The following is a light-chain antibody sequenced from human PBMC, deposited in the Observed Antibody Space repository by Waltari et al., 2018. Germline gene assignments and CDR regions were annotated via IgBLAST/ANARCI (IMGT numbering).Light chain of an antibody. J-gene: IGLJ3*02. CDR3: YSSAMSAFVV. CDR1: SSHIGSYNF. CDR2: EVT. Sequence: QSALTQPASVSWSPGQSITIPCPGTSSHIGSYNFASWYQHPPGKAPKLILYEVTKRPSGVSDRFSGSKSGNTASLTISGLQAEDDADYYCYSSAMSAFVVFGGGTKLTVL. V-gene: IGLV2-23*02.